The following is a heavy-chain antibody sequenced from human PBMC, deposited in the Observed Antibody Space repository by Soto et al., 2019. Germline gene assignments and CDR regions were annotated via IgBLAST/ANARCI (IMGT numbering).Heavy chain of an antibody. CDR1: GFTFSSYA. J-gene: IGHJ4*01. CDR3: TTDSYSTIIIVRFDY. D-gene: IGHD3-22*01. Sequence: PGGSLRLSCAASGFTFSSYAMSWVRQAPGKGLEWASAISGSGGSTYYADSVKGRFTISRDNSKNTLYLQMNSLRAEDTAVYYCTTDSYSTIIIVRFDYWGHGTLVTVSS. CDR2: ISGSGGST. V-gene: IGHV3-23*01.